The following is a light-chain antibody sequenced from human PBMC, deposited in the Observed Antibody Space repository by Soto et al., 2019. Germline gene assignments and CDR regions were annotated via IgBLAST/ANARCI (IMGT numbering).Light chain of an antibody. Sequence: DIQMTQSPPSLSASVGDRVTITCQASQDIGTYLNWYQHKPRKAPNLVIYDASNVETGVPSKFRGGGGGTDFTFTSSSLRPEVIATYYRQHCNHLPLFGPGTKGDF. J-gene: IGKJ3*01. CDR3: QHCNHLPL. V-gene: IGKV1-33*01. CDR2: DAS. CDR1: QDIGTY.